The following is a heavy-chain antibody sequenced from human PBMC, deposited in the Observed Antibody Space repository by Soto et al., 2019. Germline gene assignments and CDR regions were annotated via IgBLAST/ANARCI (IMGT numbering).Heavy chain of an antibody. CDR3: AREGASGFGMDV. Sequence: QVQLQESGPGLVKPSETLSLTCNVSGGSIRSYYWSWVRQPAGKALEWIGRIYTSGSTNYNPSLGSRVSISVDTSKNQFSLTVTSVTAADTAVYYCAREGASGFGMDVWGQGTTVTVSS. CDR1: GGSIRSYY. D-gene: IGHD1-26*01. J-gene: IGHJ6*02. CDR2: IYTSGST. V-gene: IGHV4-4*07.